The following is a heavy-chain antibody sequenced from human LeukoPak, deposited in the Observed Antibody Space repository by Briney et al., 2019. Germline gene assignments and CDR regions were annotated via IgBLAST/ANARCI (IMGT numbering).Heavy chain of an antibody. CDR3: AREGSSTSEGWFDP. CDR2: INPSGGST. D-gene: IGHD2-2*01. Sequence: ASVKVSCKASGYTFTSYYMHWVRQAPGQGLEWMGIINPSGGSTSYAQKFQGRVTMTGDTSTSTVYMELSSLRSEDTAVYYCAREGSSTSEGWFDPGAREPWSPSPQ. V-gene: IGHV1-46*01. J-gene: IGHJ5*02. CDR1: GYTFTSYY.